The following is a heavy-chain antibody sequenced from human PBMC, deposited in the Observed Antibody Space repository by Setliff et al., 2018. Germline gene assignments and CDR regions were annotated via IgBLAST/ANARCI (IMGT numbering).Heavy chain of an antibody. CDR3: ARVDALMGHNGKFDP. J-gene: IGHJ5*02. Sequence: GASVKVSCKASGGTFSGHSISWVRQAPGQGLEWMGGFIPIFGTANYALKFHGRLTITADDSTTTSYMELSSLRSEDTGVYYCARVDALMGHNGKFDPWGQGTLVTVSS. D-gene: IGHD1-26*01. V-gene: IGHV1-69*13. CDR2: FIPIFGTA. CDR1: GGTFSGHS.